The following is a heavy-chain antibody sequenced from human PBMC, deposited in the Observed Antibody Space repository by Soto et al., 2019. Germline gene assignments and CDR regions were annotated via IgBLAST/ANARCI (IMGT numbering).Heavy chain of an antibody. V-gene: IGHV3-23*01. CDR3: AKDVRYDSSGYYYVDY. D-gene: IGHD3-22*01. CDR2: ISCSGRST. J-gene: IGHJ4*02. Sequence: GGSLRLSCAASGFTFSSYAMSWVRQAPGKGLEWVSAISCSGRSTYYADSVKGRFTISRDNSKNTLYLQMNSLSAEDTAVYYCAKDVRYDSSGYYYVDYWGQGTLVTVSS. CDR1: GFTFSSYA.